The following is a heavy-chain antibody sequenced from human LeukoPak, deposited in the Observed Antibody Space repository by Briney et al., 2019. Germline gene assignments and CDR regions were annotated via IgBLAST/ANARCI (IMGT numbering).Heavy chain of an antibody. CDR3: AKATPGYYYDSSGWFVGLDY. CDR2: ISGSGGST. J-gene: IGHJ4*02. D-gene: IGHD3-22*01. CDR1: GFTFSSYA. V-gene: IGHV3-23*01. Sequence: GGSLRLSCAASGFTFSSYAMSWVPQAPGKGLEWVSAISGSGGSTYYADSVKGRFTISRDNSKNTLYLQMNSLRAEDTAVYYCAKATPGYYYDSSGWFVGLDYWGQGTLVTVSS.